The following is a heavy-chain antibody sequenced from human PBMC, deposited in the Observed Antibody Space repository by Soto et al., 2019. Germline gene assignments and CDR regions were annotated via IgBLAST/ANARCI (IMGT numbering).Heavy chain of an antibody. CDR1: GFTFSSYG. Sequence: PGGSLRLSCAASGFTFSSYGMHWVRQAPGKGLEWVAFVSSDGNNKYYAESVKGRFTISRDNAKNTLYLQVDRLTVDDTAVYYCAKDRVIQLLPIWPDPWGQGTLVTVSS. J-gene: IGHJ5*02. CDR3: AKDRVIQLLPIWPDP. D-gene: IGHD2-2*01. CDR2: VSSDGNNK. V-gene: IGHV3-30*02.